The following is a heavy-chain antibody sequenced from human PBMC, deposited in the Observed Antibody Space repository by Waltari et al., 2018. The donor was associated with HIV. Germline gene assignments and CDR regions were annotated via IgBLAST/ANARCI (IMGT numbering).Heavy chain of an antibody. CDR2: IGSLQNFI. CDR3: ARGPSSGWSWFDP. J-gene: IGHJ5*02. CDR1: GFRFSDYN. V-gene: IGHV3-21*01. D-gene: IGHD6-19*01. Sequence: EVRLLESGGGLVRPGGSLRLSCAASGFRFSDYNMNWVRQGPGKGLEWGASIGSLQNFIHYADSVKGRFTVSRDNAKNSLYLQMNSLTAEDTAVYYCARGPSSGWSWFDPWGQGTLVTVSS.